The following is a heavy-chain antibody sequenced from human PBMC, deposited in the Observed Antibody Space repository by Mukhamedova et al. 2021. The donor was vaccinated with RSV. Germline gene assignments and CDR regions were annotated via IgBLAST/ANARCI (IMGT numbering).Heavy chain of an antibody. CDR3: ARGQQYWDYMDV. V-gene: IGHV3-30*03. D-gene: IGHD2-8*02. CDR2: ISNDGNNK. Sequence: WVRQAPGKGLEWVAVISNDGNNKYYADSVKGQFTISRDNSNNTLYLQMNSLRPEDTAVYYCARGQQYWDYMDVWGMGNTGTVS. J-gene: IGHJ6*03.